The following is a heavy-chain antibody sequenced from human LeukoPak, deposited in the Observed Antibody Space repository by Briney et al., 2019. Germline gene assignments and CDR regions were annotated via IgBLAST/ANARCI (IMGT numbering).Heavy chain of an antibody. CDR2: INLSGST. D-gene: IGHD3-10*01. CDR1: GGSLSGYY. CDR3: ARESGSGSYYIYYYDMDV. V-gene: IGHV4-34*01. J-gene: IGHJ6*02. Sequence: SETLSLTCAVYGGSLSGYYWTWIRQPPGKGLEWIGEINLSGSTNYNPSLKSRVTISVDTSKYRFSLELSSVTAADAAVYYCARESGSGSYYIYYYDMDVWGQGTTVTVSS.